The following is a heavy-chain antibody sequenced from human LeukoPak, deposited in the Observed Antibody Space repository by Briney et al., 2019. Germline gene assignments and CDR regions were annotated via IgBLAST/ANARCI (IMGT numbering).Heavy chain of an antibody. CDR3: ARGNAHAFDI. CDR2: IHSDGSST. J-gene: IGHJ3*02. V-gene: IGHV3-74*01. Sequence: PGGSLRLSCSASGFTFRNNWMHWVRQAPGKGLVWVSRIHSDGSSTTSADSVKGRFTISRDNAENTLYLQMNSLRAEDTAVYFCARGNAHAFDIWGQGTMVTVSS. CDR1: GFTFRNNW. D-gene: IGHD1-1*01.